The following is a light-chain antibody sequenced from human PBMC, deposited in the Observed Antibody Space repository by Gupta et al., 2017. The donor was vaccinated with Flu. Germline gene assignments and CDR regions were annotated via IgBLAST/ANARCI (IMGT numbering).Light chain of an antibody. J-gene: IGLJ1*01. V-gene: IGLV2-14*01. Sequence: QSALTQPASVSGSPGQSVTISCTGTSDDVGRYDFVSWYQHHPDKAPRLIIYEVVNRPSGISDQFSGSKSGNTASLTISRLQAEDEGHYYCCSHTSDITLVFGSGTSVTV. CDR2: EVV. CDR3: CSHTSDITLV. CDR1: SDDVGRYDF.